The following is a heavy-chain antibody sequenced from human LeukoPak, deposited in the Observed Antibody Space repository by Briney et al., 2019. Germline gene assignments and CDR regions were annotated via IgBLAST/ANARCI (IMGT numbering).Heavy chain of an antibody. D-gene: IGHD5-18*01. V-gene: IGHV4-34*01. CDR1: GGSFSGYY. CDR2: INHSGST. CDR3: ARGRFAAMAGKYDY. Sequence: SETLSLTCAVYGGSFSGYYWSWIRQPPGKGLEWIGEINHSGSTNYNPSLKSLVTISVDTSKNQFSLKLSSVTAADTAVYYCARGRFAAMAGKYDYWGQGTLVTVSS. J-gene: IGHJ4*02.